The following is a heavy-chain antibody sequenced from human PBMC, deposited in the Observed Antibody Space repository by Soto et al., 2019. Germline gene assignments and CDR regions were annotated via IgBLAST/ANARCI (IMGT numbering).Heavy chain of an antibody. CDR1: GFTVSSNY. Sequence: PGGSLRLSCAASGFTVSSNYMSWVRQAPGKGLEWVSVIYSGGSTYYADSVKGRFTISRDNSKNTLYLQMNSLRAEDTAVYYCARDKTTVTPLGYWGQGTLVTVSS. CDR3: ARDKTTVTPLGY. CDR2: IYSGGST. V-gene: IGHV3-66*01. D-gene: IGHD4-17*01. J-gene: IGHJ4*02.